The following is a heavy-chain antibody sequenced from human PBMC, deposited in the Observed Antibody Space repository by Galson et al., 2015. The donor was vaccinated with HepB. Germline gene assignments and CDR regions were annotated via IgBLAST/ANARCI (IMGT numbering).Heavy chain of an antibody. CDR2: IYYSGST. J-gene: IGHJ4*02. V-gene: IGHV4-59*01. CDR1: GGSISSYY. Sequence: ETLSLTCTVSGGSISSYYWSWIRQPPGKGLEWIGYIYYSGSTNYNPSLKSRVTISVDTSKNQFSLKLSSVTAADTAVYYCARGWFGELAPYYFDYWGQGTLVTVSS. CDR3: ARGWFGELAPYYFDY. D-gene: IGHD3-10*01.